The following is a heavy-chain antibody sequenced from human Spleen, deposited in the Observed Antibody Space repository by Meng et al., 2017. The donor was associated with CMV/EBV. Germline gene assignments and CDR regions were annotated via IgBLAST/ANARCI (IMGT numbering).Heavy chain of an antibody. Sequence: QGEQVQVGAEGKKPGSSVKVSCKASGGTFSRYAISWVRQAPGQGLEWMGGIIPIFGTANYAQKFQGRVTITADESTSTAYMELSSLRSEDTAVYYCARDSMVRGGVSIYWGQGTLVTVSS. J-gene: IGHJ4*02. CDR3: ARDSMVRGGVSIY. V-gene: IGHV1-69*01. D-gene: IGHD3-10*01. CDR2: IIPIFGTA. CDR1: GGTFSRYA.